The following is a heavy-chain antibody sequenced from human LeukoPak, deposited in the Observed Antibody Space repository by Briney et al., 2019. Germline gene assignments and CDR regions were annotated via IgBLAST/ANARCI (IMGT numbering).Heavy chain of an antibody. CDR1: GGTFSNYA. Sequence: SVKVSCKASGGTFSNYAINWVRQAPGQGLEWMGRIIPILDTTNYAQKFQGRVTIITDESTSTAYMELITLRSGDTAVYYCAGESFSRRAGITMVRGVITYWGQGTLVTVSS. CDR2: IIPILDTT. V-gene: IGHV1-69*11. CDR3: AGESFSRRAGITMVRGVITY. D-gene: IGHD3-10*01. J-gene: IGHJ4*02.